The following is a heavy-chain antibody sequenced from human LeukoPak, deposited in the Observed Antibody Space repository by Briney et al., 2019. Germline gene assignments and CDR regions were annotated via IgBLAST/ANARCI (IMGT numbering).Heavy chain of an antibody. D-gene: IGHD6-19*01. J-gene: IGHJ4*02. CDR1: GGSISTYY. CDR3: ARVTAEAGFTNFDY. Sequence: PSETLSLTCTVSGGSISTYYWSWIRQPPGKGLEWIGYIYYSGSTNYNPSLKSRVSISADTSKNQFSLKLSSVTAADTAVYYCARVTAEAGFTNFDYWGQGTLVTVSS. CDR2: IYYSGST. V-gene: IGHV4-59*01.